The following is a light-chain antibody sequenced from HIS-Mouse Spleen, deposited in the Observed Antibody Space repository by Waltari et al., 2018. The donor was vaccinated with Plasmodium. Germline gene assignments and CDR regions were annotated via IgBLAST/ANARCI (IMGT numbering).Light chain of an antibody. J-gene: IGKJ3*01. Sequence: EIVMTQSPATLSVSPGERATLSCRASQSVSSNLAWYQQKPGQAPRLLIYGASTRATGIPARFSGSGFGTEFTLTISSLQSEDFAVYYCQHYNNWSFTFGPGTKVDIK. CDR1: QSVSSN. V-gene: IGKV3-15*01. CDR2: GAS. CDR3: QHYNNWSFT.